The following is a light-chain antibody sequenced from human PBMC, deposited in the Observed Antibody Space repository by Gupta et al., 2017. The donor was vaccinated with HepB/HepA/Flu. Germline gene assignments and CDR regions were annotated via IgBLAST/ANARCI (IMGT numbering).Light chain of an antibody. CDR2: GAS. Sequence: IVTTQSAATLSVSPGGRATISCRASQSVSSNVAWYQQNPGQAPRLLIYGASTRATGIPPRFSGSGSGTEFTLTISSLQSEDVAVYYCQQYKNWPPMYTFGQGTKLEIK. J-gene: IGKJ2*01. V-gene: IGKV3-15*01. CDR1: QSVSSN. CDR3: QQYKNWPPMYT.